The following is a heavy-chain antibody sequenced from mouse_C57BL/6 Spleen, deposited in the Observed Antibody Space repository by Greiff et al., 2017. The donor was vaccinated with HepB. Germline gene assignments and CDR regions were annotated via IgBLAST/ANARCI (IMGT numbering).Heavy chain of an antibody. CDR1: GYSITSGYY. D-gene: IGHD1-1*01. V-gene: IGHV3-6*01. J-gene: IGHJ2*01. CDR2: ISYDGSN. Sequence: EVKLVESGPGLVKPSQSLSLTCSVTGYSITSGYYWNWIRQFPGNKLEWMGYISYDGSNNYNPSLKNRISITRDTSKNQFFLKLNSVTTEDTATYYCARDRVLLYYFDYWGQGTTLTVSS. CDR3: ARDRVLLYYFDY.